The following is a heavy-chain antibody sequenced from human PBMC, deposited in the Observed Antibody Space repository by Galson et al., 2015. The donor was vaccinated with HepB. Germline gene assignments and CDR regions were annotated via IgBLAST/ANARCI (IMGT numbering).Heavy chain of an antibody. Sequence: SLRLSCAASGFPFSSHAVSWVRQAPGKGLEWVSAISGGGRYKHYIDSVKGRFTISRENSKNTLYLQMNSLRAEDTAVYYCARVRGYCSDADCYHDYWGQGTLVTVSS. CDR1: GFPFSSHA. V-gene: IGHV3-23*01. J-gene: IGHJ4*02. CDR2: ISGGGRYK. CDR3: ARVRGYCSDADCYHDY. D-gene: IGHD2-15*01.